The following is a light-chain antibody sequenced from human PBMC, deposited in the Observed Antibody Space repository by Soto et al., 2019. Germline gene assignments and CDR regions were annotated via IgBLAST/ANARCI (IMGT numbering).Light chain of an antibody. CDR3: CSYADSSTYV. J-gene: IGLJ1*01. V-gene: IGLV2-23*01. CDR2: GDS. Sequence: QSALTQPASVSGSPGQSITISCTGTSSDVGSYNLVSWYQQHPGKAPKLIIYGDSKRPSGVSNRFSGSKSGNTASLTISGLQTEDEADYYCCSYADSSTYVFGTGTKLTVL. CDR1: SSDVGSYNL.